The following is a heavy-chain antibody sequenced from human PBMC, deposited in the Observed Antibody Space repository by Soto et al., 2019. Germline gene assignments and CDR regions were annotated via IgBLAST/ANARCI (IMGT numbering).Heavy chain of an antibody. Sequence: QITLRESGPTLVKPTQTLTLTCTFSGFSVSTRGVGVGWIRQPPGKALEWLAIIYWDDDKRYRPSLKSRLTITKDTTKNQVVLSMSNVDPVDTATYYCAHSNYAGKSDFDYWGQGIRVTVSS. CDR3: AHSNYAGKSDFDY. J-gene: IGHJ4*02. D-gene: IGHD6-13*01. CDR1: GFSVSTRGVG. CDR2: IYWDDDK. V-gene: IGHV2-5*02.